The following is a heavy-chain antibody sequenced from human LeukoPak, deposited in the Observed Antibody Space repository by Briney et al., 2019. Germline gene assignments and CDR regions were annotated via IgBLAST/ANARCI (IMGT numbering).Heavy chain of an antibody. CDR2: ISGSGGST. Sequence: LSGGSLRLSCAASGFTVSSNYMSWVRQAPGKGLEWVSAISGSGGSTYYADSVKGRFTISRDNSKNTLYLQMNSLRAEDTAVYYCAKHRQPQGDWGQGTLVTVSS. CDR3: AKHRQPQGD. V-gene: IGHV3-23*01. CDR1: GFTVSSNY. J-gene: IGHJ4*02. D-gene: IGHD3-16*01.